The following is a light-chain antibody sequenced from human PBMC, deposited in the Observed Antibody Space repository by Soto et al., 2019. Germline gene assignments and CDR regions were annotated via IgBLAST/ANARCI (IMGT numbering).Light chain of an antibody. CDR2: EVT. V-gene: IGLV2-8*01. Sequence: QFVLTQPPSASGSPGQSVTISCSGTSSDVGGYNYVSWFQQHPGKAPKLMIYEVTKRPSGVPDRFSGSKSGNTASLTVSGLQAEDEAEYYCSSYVGSNNLVFGTGTKVTVL. J-gene: IGLJ1*01. CDR1: SSDVGGYNY. CDR3: SSYVGSNNLV.